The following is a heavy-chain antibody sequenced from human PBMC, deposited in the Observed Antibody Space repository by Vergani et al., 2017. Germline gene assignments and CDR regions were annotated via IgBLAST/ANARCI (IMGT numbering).Heavy chain of an antibody. Sequence: QVQLVESGGGVVQPGRSLRLSCAASGFTFSSSRMHWVRQAPGKGLEWVAIIWYDESNKYYADSVKGRFTISRDNSKNTLYLQMNSLRAEDTAVYYCARGEGYCIRTSCYFDYWGHGTLVTVSS. V-gene: IGHV3-33*01. D-gene: IGHD2-2*01. CDR2: IWYDESNK. J-gene: IGHJ4*01. CDR1: GFTFSSSR. CDR3: ARGEGYCIRTSCYFDY.